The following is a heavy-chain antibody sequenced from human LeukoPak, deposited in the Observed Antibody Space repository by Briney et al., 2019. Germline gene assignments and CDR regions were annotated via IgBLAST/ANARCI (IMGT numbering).Heavy chain of an antibody. J-gene: IGHJ4*02. Sequence: SETLSLTCTVSGVSNSSYYWSWIRQPAGKGLEWIGRIHTSGSTNYNPSLKSRVTMSGDTSKNQFSLKLSSVTAADTAVYYCARDRYYYDSSGINYFDYWGQGTLVTVSS. CDR3: ARDRYYYDSSGINYFDY. CDR2: IHTSGST. CDR1: GVSNSSYY. V-gene: IGHV4-4*07. D-gene: IGHD3-22*01.